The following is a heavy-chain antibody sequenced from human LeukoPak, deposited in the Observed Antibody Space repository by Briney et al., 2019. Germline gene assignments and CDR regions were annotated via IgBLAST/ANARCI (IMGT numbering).Heavy chain of an antibody. J-gene: IGHJ4*02. Sequence: SETLSPTCAVYGGSFSGYYWSWIRQPPGKGLEWIGEINHSGNTNYNPSLKSRVTISVDTSKNQFSLKLSSVTAADTAVYYCARARVGRFFGGSYRLFDYWGQGTLVTVSS. CDR2: INHSGNT. CDR1: GGSFSGYY. V-gene: IGHV4-34*01. CDR3: ARARVGRFFGGSYRLFDY. D-gene: IGHD3-16*02.